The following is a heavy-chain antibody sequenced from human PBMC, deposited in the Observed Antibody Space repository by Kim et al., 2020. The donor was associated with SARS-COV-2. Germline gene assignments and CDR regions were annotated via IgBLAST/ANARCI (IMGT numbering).Heavy chain of an antibody. V-gene: IGHV4-30-4*01. CDR2: IYHSGTT. Sequence: SETLSLTCTVSGGSISSIDHYWSWIRQTPEKGLEWIGYIYHSGTTYYNPSLKSRVIISVDTSKNQVSLKRRSVTAADTAVYDCARDLGILRGYYQGMDVWGQGTTVTASS. CDR3: ARDLGILRGYYQGMDV. J-gene: IGHJ6*02. CDR1: GGSISSIDHY.